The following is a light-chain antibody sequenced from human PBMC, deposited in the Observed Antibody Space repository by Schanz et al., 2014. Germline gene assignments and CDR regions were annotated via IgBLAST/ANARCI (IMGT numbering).Light chain of an antibody. V-gene: IGKV1-27*01. CDR2: AAS. CDR1: QSITNY. J-gene: IGKJ5*01. CDR3: QNYKSAPLT. Sequence: DIQMTQSPSSLSASVGDRVTITCRASQSITNYVNWYQQKPGKVPEVLIYAASSLQSGVPSRFSGSGSGTDFTLTISSLQPEDVATYYCQNYKSAPLTFGQGTRLEIK.